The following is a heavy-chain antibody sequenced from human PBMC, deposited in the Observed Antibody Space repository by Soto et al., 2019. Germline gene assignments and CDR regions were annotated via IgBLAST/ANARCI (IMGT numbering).Heavy chain of an antibody. V-gene: IGHV4-59*08. CDR1: GGSISSYY. D-gene: IGHD5-18*01. J-gene: IGHJ4*02. CDR2: IYYSGST. Sequence: SETLSLTCTVSGGSISSYYWSWIRQPPGKGLEWIGYIYYSGSTNYNPSLKSRVTISVDTSKNQFSLKLSSVTAADTAVYYCARGGYSYGLDYWGQGTLVTVSS. CDR3: ARGGYSYGLDY.